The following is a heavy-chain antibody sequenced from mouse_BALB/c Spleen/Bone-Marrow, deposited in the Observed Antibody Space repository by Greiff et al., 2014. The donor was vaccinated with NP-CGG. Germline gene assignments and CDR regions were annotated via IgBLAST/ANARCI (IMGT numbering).Heavy chain of an antibody. V-gene: IGHV1S56*01. CDR2: IYPGNVNT. CDR1: GYTFTSYY. CDR3: ARDTMYY. Sequence: QVQLKESGSELVKPGASVRISCKASGYTFTSYYIYWVKQRPGQGLEWIGWIYPGNVNTKYNEKFKGKATLTADKSSSTAYMQLSSLTSEDSAVYFCARDTMYYWGQGTSVTVSS. J-gene: IGHJ4*01.